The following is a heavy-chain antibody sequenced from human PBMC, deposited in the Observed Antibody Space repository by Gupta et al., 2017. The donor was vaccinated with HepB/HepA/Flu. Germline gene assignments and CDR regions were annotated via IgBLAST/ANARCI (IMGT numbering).Heavy chain of an antibody. Sequence: QLQVQESGPGLVEPSDTLSLNCTVSGDSITTITTYFWGWIRQPPGKGLEWIGSLYPSGKTYYNPSLKSRVTISVDTFKNQFSLRLKSVTASDTAFYYCARLRDYGGNSEHWGQGTLVTVSS. J-gene: IGHJ4*02. CDR1: GDSITTITTYF. CDR3: ARLRDYGGNSEH. CDR2: LYPSGKT. V-gene: IGHV4-39*01. D-gene: IGHD4-23*01.